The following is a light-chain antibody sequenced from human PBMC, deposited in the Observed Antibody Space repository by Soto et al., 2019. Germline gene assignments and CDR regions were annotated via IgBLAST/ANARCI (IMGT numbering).Light chain of an antibody. Sequence: QSVLTQPPSVSGTPGQRVTISCSGSSSNIGKNFVFWFQQVPGMAPKLLIYKDNQRPSGVPDRFSVSKSGTSASLAISGLRSEDEADYYCAAWDDGLSGPYAVFGGGTQLT. CDR3: AAWDDGLSGPYAV. CDR2: KDN. J-gene: IGLJ7*01. CDR1: SSNIGKNF. V-gene: IGLV1-47*01.